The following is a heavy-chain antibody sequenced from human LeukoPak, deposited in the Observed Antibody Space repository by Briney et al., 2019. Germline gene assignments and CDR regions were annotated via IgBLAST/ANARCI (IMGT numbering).Heavy chain of an antibody. CDR2: ICGSGDA. CDR3: AKASVYYYDSGSYADY. CDR1: GFTFNNYV. D-gene: IGHD3-10*01. Sequence: TGGSLRLSCAASGFTFNNYVMPWVRQAPGKGLEWVSGICGSGDAHYSDAVKGRFTISRDISKNTLYLQMNSLRAEDTAVYYCAKASVYYYDSGSYADYWGQGTLVTVSS. V-gene: IGHV3-23*01. J-gene: IGHJ4*02.